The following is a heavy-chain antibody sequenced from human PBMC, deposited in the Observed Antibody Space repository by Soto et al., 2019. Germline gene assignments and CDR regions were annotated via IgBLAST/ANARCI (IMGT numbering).Heavy chain of an antibody. D-gene: IGHD2-2*01. Sequence: EVQVLESGGGLVQPGGSLRLSCAASGFTFSSYAMNWVRQAPGKGLEWVSGISGSGTNTYYADSVKGRFTISRDSSMYLQMNSLRAEDTALYYCARAFCGSTSCHGGNFEYWGQGTLVTVSS. CDR2: ISGSGTNT. V-gene: IGHV3-23*01. J-gene: IGHJ4*02. CDR1: GFTFSSYA. CDR3: ARAFCGSTSCHGGNFEY.